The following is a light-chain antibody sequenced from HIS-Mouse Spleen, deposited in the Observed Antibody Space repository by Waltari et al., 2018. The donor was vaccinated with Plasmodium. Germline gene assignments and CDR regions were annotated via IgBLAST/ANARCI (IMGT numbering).Light chain of an antibody. Sequence: SYELTQPPSVSVSPGQTARITCSGDALPKKYAYWYQQKSGQAPVLVIYEDSKRPSGSPEGFSGSSSGTMATLTSSGAQVEDEADYDCYSTDSSGNHRVFGGGTKLTVL. V-gene: IGLV3-10*01. CDR1: ALPKKY. CDR2: EDS. J-gene: IGLJ3*02. CDR3: YSTDSSGNHRV.